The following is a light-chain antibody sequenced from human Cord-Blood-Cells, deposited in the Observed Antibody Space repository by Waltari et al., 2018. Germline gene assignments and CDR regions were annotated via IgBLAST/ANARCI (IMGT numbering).Light chain of an antibody. CDR1: QSISSY. J-gene: IGKJ1*01. CDR3: QQSYSTPCT. Sequence: DIQMTQSPSSLSASVGDRVTITCRASQSISSYLNWYQQKPGKAPKLLIYAASSLQSGVPSRFSGSGSGTDFTLTISSLQPEDFATYYCQQSYSTPCTFSQGTTVEIK. CDR2: AAS. V-gene: IGKV1-39*01.